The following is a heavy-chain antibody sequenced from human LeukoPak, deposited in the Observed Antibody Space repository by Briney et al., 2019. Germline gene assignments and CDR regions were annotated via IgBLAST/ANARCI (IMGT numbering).Heavy chain of an antibody. CDR3: ARDFGTTGWHTFDY. CDR1: GDSVSSKNGA. J-gene: IGHJ4*02. D-gene: IGHD6-19*01. V-gene: IGHV6-1*01. CDR2: TYYRSKWYN. Sequence: QTLSLTCVVSGDSVSSKNGAWNWIRQSPSRGLEWLGRTYYRSKWYNDYAESMEGRMTISQDTSKNQYSLHLNSVTPDDTAVYYCARDFGTTGWHTFDYWGQETLVTVSS.